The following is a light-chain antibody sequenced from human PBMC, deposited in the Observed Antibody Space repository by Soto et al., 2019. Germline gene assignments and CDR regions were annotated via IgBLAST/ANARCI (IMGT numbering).Light chain of an antibody. CDR3: QQRTNWPS. CDR1: QSVSRS. CDR2: EAS. Sequence: EIVLTQSPGTLSLSPGERATLSCRASQSVSRSLAWYQQKPGQAPRLLIYEASNRATGIPARFSGSGSGTDFTLTIGSLEPEDFAVYYCQQRTNWPSFGQGTKLEIK. V-gene: IGKV3-11*01. J-gene: IGKJ2*01.